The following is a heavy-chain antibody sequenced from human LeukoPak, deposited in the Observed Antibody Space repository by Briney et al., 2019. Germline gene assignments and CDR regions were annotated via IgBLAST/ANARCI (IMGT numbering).Heavy chain of an antibody. V-gene: IGHV1-2*02. D-gene: IGHD3-10*01. Sequence: ASVKVSCKASGYTFTGYYMHWVRQAPGQGLEWMGWINPNSGGTNYAQKFQGRVTMTRDTSISTAYMELSRLRSDDTAVYYCARVRLPLFGELHSGMDVWGQGTTVTVSS. CDR2: INPNSGGT. CDR1: GYTFTGYY. CDR3: ARVRLPLFGELHSGMDV. J-gene: IGHJ6*02.